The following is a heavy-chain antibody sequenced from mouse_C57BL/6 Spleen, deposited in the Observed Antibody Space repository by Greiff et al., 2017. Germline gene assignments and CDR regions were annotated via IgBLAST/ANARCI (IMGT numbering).Heavy chain of an antibody. Sequence: EVKLMESGGGLVKPGGSLKLSCAASGFTFSSYAMSWVRQTPEKRLEWVATISDGGSYTYYPDNVKGRFTISRDNAKNNRYLQMSHLKSEDTAMYYCARENYSNYGWFAYWGQGTLVTVSA. J-gene: IGHJ3*01. CDR2: ISDGGSYT. CDR1: GFTFSSYA. D-gene: IGHD2-5*01. CDR3: ARENYSNYGWFAY. V-gene: IGHV5-4*01.